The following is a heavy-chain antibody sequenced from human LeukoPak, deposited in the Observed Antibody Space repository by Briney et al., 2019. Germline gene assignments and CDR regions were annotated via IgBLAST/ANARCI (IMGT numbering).Heavy chain of an antibody. V-gene: IGHV1-8*01. CDR1: GYTFTSYD. J-gene: IGHJ6*02. CDR3: ARVGWYYYYYYGMDV. D-gene: IGHD6-19*01. CDR2: MNPNSGNT. Sequence: ASVEVSCKASGYTFTSYDINWVRQATGQGLEWMGWMNPNSGNTGYAQKFQGRVTMTRNTSISTAYMELSSLRSEDTAVYYCARVGWYYYYYYGMDVWGQGTTVTVSS.